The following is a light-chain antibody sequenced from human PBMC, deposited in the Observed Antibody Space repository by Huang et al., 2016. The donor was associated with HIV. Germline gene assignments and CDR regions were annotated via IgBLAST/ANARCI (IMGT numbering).Light chain of an antibody. CDR3: QQRSAWPLT. V-gene: IGKV3-11*01. CDR1: QSVHRY. J-gene: IGKJ4*01. Sequence: EIVLTQSPATLSLSPGERATLSCRASQSVHRYLAWYQQKPGQAPRLLIYEASNRATGIPARFSGSGSGTDCTLTISNLQSEDFAVYYCQQRSAWPLTFGGGTKVEI. CDR2: EAS.